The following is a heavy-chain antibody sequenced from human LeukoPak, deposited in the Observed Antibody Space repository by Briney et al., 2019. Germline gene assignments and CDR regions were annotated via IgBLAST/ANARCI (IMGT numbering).Heavy chain of an antibody. J-gene: IGHJ6*02. CDR1: GFTFSSHA. Sequence: PGGSLRLSCAASGFTFSSHAIHWVRQAPGRGLEWVADISHDATKKYYADSVRGRFTISRDNSKNTLYLQMNSLTAEDTAVYYCARDQWGVTTITGMGVWGQGTTVTVSS. D-gene: IGHD4-17*01. CDR3: ARDQWGVTTITGMGV. V-gene: IGHV3-30*04. CDR2: ISHDATKK.